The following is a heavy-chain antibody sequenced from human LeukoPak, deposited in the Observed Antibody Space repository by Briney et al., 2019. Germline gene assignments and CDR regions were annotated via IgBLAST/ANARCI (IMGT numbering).Heavy chain of an antibody. V-gene: IGHV4-39*07. CDR3: ARIIAVAGTQYYYYGMDV. CDR1: GGSISSSSYY. D-gene: IGHD6-19*01. Sequence: PSETLSLTCTVSGGSISSSSYYWGWIRQPPGKGLEWIGSIYYSGSTYYNPSLKSRVTISVDTSKNQFSLKLSSVTAADTAVYYCARIIAVAGTQYYYYGMDVWGQGTTVTVSS. J-gene: IGHJ6*02. CDR2: IYYSGST.